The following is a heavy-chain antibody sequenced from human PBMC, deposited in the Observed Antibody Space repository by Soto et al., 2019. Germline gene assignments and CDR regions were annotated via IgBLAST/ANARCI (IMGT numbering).Heavy chain of an antibody. J-gene: IGHJ4*02. CDR1: GYSFTSYW. CDR3: ARRRGSCPDY. V-gene: IGHV5-51*01. CDR2: IYPEDSDT. Sequence: GESLKISCKGSGYSFTSYWIGWVRQMPGKGLEWMGIIYPEDSDTKYTPSFRGQVTISADKSVSTAYLQWSSLKASDTAMYYCARRRGSCPDYWGQGTQVTVSS. D-gene: IGHD1-26*01.